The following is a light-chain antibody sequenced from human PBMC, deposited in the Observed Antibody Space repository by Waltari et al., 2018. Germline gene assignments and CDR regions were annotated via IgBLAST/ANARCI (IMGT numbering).Light chain of an antibody. CDR2: SNS. CDR3: ATWDSNLNAWL. V-gene: IGLV1-44*01. J-gene: IGLJ2*01. CDR1: SSNPGTNP. Sequence: QSILTQSHPASGTPGQRVTISCSGSSSNPGTNPVNRYQRVPGTAPRLLLYSNSLRPSGVPDRFSVSKSGTSASLAISGLQSEDEAVYYCATWDSNLNAWLFGGGTKVTVL.